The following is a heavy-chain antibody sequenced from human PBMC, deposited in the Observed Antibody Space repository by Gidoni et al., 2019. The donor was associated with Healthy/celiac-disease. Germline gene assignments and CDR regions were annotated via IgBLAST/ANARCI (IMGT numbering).Heavy chain of an antibody. V-gene: IGHV5-10-1*01. CDR2: IDPSDSYP. CDR3: ARGVRFGELLGVVDY. CDR1: GYSFTSYW. Sequence: EVQLVQSGAEVKKPGESLRISCKGSGYSFTSYWIRWVRQMPGKGLEWMGRIDPSDSYPNYSPSLQGHVTISADKPISTAYLQWSSLKASDTAMYYCARGVRFGELLGVVDYWGQGTLVTVSS. J-gene: IGHJ4*02. D-gene: IGHD3-10*01.